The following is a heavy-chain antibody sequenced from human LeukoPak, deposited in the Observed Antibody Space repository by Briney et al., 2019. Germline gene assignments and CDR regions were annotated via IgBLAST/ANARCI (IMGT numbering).Heavy chain of an antibody. Sequence: SQTLSLTCTVSGGSISSGDYYWGWIRQPPGKGLEWIGSIDYRGSTYYNPSLKSRVTISVDTSKNQFSLKLSSVTAADTAVYYCARHTLSRIAAADYDAFDIWGQGTMVTVSS. V-gene: IGHV4-39*01. D-gene: IGHD6-13*01. CDR3: ARHTLSRIAAADYDAFDI. CDR1: GGSISSGDYY. CDR2: IDYRGST. J-gene: IGHJ3*02.